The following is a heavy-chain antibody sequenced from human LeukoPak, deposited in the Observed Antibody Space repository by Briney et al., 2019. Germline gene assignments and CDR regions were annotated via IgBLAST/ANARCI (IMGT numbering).Heavy chain of an antibody. D-gene: IGHD1-26*01. CDR2: IYYSGHT. CDR1: GAPITTSNHY. J-gene: IGHJ4*02. CDR3: AAPSGPTYYSPVDF. V-gene: IGHV4-39*01. Sequence: SETLSLTCTVSGAPITTSNHYWGWIRQTPGKTLEWIANIYYSGHTLYNPSLKSRALISVDTSSNQFSLRLTSVTAADTAVYHCAAPSGPTYYSPVDFWGQGTSVSVSS.